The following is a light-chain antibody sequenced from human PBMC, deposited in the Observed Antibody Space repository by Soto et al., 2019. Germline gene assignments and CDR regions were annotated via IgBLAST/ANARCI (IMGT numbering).Light chain of an antibody. J-gene: IGKJ4*01. Sequence: DIQVTQSPSSLSASVGDRVTITCRASQSIRSYLNWYQQKPGKAPKLLIYAASILQSGVPSRFSGSGSGTDFTLTISSLQPEDFATYYCQQSYRTPPTFGGGTKVEIK. V-gene: IGKV1-39*01. CDR2: AAS. CDR1: QSIRSY. CDR3: QQSYRTPPT.